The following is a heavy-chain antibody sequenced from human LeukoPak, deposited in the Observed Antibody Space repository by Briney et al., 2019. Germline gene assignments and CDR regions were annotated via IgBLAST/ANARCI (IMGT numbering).Heavy chain of an antibody. CDR1: GITLSNYG. J-gene: IGHJ4*02. CDR2: LSGSGGGT. V-gene: IGHV3-23*01. Sequence: GGSLRLSCAVSGITLSNYGMSWVRQAPGKGLEWVAGLSGSGGGTNYADSVQGRFTISRDNPKNTLYLQMNSLRAEDTAVYFCAKRGVVIRVFLVGFHKEAYYFDSWAREPWSPSPQ. D-gene: IGHD3-10*01. CDR3: AKRGVVIRVFLVGFHKEAYYFDS.